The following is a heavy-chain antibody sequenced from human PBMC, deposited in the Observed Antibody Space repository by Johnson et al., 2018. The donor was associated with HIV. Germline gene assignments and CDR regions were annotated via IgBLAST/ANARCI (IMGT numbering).Heavy chain of an antibody. CDR1: GFTFSSYA. Sequence: QMLLVESGGGVVQPWRSLRLSCAASGFTFSSYAMHWVRQAPGKGLEWVAVISYDGSNKYYADSVKGRFTISRDNSKNTLYLQMNSLRAEDTAVYYCARCMIVVVITDAFDIWGQGTMVTVSS. D-gene: IGHD3-22*01. J-gene: IGHJ3*02. V-gene: IGHV3-30-3*01. CDR3: ARCMIVVVITDAFDI. CDR2: ISYDGSNK.